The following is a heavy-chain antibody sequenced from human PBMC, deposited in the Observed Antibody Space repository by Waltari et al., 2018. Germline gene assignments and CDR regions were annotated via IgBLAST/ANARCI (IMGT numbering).Heavy chain of an antibody. V-gene: IGHV3-9*01. D-gene: IGHD1-26*01. CDR2: SSWNSGSI. CDR1: GFTFDDYA. J-gene: IGHJ4*02. CDR3: VRGELTFDY. Sequence: EVQLVESGGGLVQPGRSLRLSCAASGFTFDDYAMHWVRQAPGKGLEWVSGSSWNSGSIGYADSVKGRFTISRDNAKNSLYLQMNSQRAEDTALYYCVRGELTFDYWGQGTLVTVSS.